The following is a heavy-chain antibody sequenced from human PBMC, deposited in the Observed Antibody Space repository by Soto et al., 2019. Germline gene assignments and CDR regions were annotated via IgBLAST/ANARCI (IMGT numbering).Heavy chain of an antibody. CDR3: ARRPIAAAAGTFPYHYYYGMDV. CDR1: GGSISSSSYY. V-gene: IGHV4-39*01. J-gene: IGHJ6*02. D-gene: IGHD6-13*01. Sequence: PSETLSLTCTVSGGSISSSSYYWGWIRQPPGKGLEWIGSIYYSGSTYYNPSLKSRVAISVDTSKNQFSLKLSSVTAADTAVYYCARRPIAAAAGTFPYHYYYGMDVWGQGTTVTVSS. CDR2: IYYSGST.